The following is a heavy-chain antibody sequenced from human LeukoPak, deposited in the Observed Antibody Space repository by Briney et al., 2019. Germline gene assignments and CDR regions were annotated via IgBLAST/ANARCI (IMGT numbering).Heavy chain of an antibody. J-gene: IGHJ6*03. CDR1: GYTFTGYY. D-gene: IGHD2-8*01. V-gene: IGHV1-2*02. CDR3: ARATMGWDYYYYYYMDV. Sequence: ASVKVSCKASGYTFTGYYMHWVRQAPGQGLEWMGWINPNSGGTNYAQKFQGRVTMTRDTSISTAYMELSRLRSDDTAVYYCARATMGWDYYYYYYMDVWGKGTTVTVSS. CDR2: INPNSGGT.